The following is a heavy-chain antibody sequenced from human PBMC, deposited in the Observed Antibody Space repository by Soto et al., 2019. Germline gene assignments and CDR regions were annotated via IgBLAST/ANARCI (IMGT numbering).Heavy chain of an antibody. Sequence: QVQLVQSGAEVMKPGSSVKVSCKASGGTFSSYAISWVRQAPGQGLEWMGGIIPIFGTANYAQKFQGRVTITADESASTAYMELSSLRTEDTAVYYCARAASRGYYYGHGGDYWGQGTLVTVSS. CDR2: IIPIFGTA. V-gene: IGHV1-69*01. D-gene: IGHD3-22*01. J-gene: IGHJ4*02. CDR3: ARAASRGYYYGHGGDY. CDR1: GGTFSSYA.